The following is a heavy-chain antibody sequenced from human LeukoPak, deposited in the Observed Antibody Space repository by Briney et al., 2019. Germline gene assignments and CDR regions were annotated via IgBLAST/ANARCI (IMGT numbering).Heavy chain of an antibody. D-gene: IGHD3-9*01. Sequence: ASVKVSCKASGYTFTGYYMHWVRQAPGQGLEWMGWINPNSGGTNYAQKFQGRVTMTRDTSISTAYIELSRLRSDDTAVYYCAYTRDDILTGYPIDYWGQGTLVTVSS. J-gene: IGHJ4*02. CDR2: INPNSGGT. CDR1: GYTFTGYY. V-gene: IGHV1-2*02. CDR3: AYTRDDILTGYPIDY.